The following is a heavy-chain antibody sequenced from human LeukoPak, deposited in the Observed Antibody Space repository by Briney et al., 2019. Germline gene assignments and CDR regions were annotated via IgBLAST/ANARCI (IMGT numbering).Heavy chain of an antibody. V-gene: IGHV4-59*11. Sequence: PSETLSLTCNVSGDSISGPYWNWIRQSPGRGLEWIGYTHYTGETNYNPSLKSRLTMSVDTSSNQVYLRLSSVTAADTAVYYCGRNLGSGSDHWGQGTLVTVSS. CDR1: GDSISGPY. D-gene: IGHD3-10*01. J-gene: IGHJ4*02. CDR2: THYTGET. CDR3: GRNLGSGSDH.